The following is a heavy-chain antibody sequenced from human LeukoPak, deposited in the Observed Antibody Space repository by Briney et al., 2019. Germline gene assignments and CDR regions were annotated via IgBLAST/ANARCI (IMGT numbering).Heavy chain of an antibody. CDR1: GYIFTNYG. V-gene: IGHV1-18*01. CDR3: ARDLAGIAVTAD. J-gene: IGHJ4*02. D-gene: IGHD6-19*01. CDR2: ISLYNGNT. Sequence: GASVKVSCTASGYIFTNYGITWVRLAPGQGLEWMGWISLYNGNTNYAQNLQGRVTMTTDTSTSTAYMELRGLRSDDTAVYYCARDLAGIAVTADWGQGTLVTVSS.